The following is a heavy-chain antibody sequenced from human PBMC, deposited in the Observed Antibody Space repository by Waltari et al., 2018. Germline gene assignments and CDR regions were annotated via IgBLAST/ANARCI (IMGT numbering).Heavy chain of an antibody. CDR2: ISGSGGST. CDR1: GFTFSSYA. D-gene: IGHD6-13*01. Sequence: VQLVESGGGLVQPGGSLRLSCAASGFTFSSYAMSWVRQAPGKGLEWVSAISGSGGSTYYADSVKGRFTISRDNSKNTLYLQMNSLRAEDTAVYYCAKGGMGYYYYYYYMDVWGKGTTVTVSS. J-gene: IGHJ6*03. CDR3: AKGGMGYYYYYYYMDV. V-gene: IGHV3-23*04.